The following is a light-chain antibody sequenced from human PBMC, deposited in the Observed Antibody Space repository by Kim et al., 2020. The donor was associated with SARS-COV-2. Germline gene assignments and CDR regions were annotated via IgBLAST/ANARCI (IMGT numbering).Light chain of an antibody. CDR2: EVD. J-gene: IGLJ1*01. CDR3: TSYTTAYTYV. V-gene: IGLV2-14*01. Sequence: GQSVTISCAGTSSDIGNYNYVSWYQQHPGNAPKLMIYEVDKRPSGVSDRFTGSKSGDTASLTISGLQTEDEADYYCTSYTTAYTYVFGSGTKVTVL. CDR1: SSDIGNYNY.